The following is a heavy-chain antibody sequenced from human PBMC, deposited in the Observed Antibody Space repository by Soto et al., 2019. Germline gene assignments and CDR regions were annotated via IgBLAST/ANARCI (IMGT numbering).Heavy chain of an antibody. D-gene: IGHD5-12*01. CDR3: ARGSKGMATRYIDFHKQYYFDY. CDR1: GGSFSGYY. CDR2: INHSGST. Sequence: SETLSLTCAVYGGSFSGYYWSWIRQPPGKGLEWIGEINHSGSTNYNPSLKSRVTISVDTSKNQFSLKLSSVTAADTAVYYCARGSKGMATRYIDFHKQYYFDYWGQGTLVTVSS. V-gene: IGHV4-34*01. J-gene: IGHJ4*02.